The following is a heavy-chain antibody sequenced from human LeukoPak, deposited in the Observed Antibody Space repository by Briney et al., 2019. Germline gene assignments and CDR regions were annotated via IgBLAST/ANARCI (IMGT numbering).Heavy chain of an antibody. CDR2: IYTSGST. Sequence: SETLSLTCTVSGGSISSYYWSWIRQPPGKGLEWIGYIYTSGSTNYNPSLKSRVTISVDTSKNQFSLKLSSVTAADTAVYYRARHHGYYDYWGQGTLVTVSS. V-gene: IGHV4-4*09. CDR3: ARHHGYYDY. J-gene: IGHJ4*02. CDR1: GGSISSYY.